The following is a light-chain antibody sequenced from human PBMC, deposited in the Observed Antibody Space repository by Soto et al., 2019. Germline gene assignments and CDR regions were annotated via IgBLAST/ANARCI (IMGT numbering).Light chain of an antibody. Sequence: DIQMNQSPSTLYASVGDRVTITCRASQSVDRYLAWYQQKPGKAPHLLIYDASSLESGVPSRFSGSGSGTEFTLTISFLQPEDFATYYCQQYNSYSPLTLGGGTKVDIK. CDR1: QSVDRY. J-gene: IGKJ4*01. CDR2: DAS. CDR3: QQYNSYSPLT. V-gene: IGKV1-5*01.